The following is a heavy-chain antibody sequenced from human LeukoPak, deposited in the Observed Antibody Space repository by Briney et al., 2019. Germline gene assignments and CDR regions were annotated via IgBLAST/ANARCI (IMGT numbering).Heavy chain of an antibody. CDR2: VYSNGMT. CDR3: TRRAYYDSSGYNPTAGYFDL. Sequence: SKTLSLTCSVSGGSMFSYYWNWIGQCPGKARGWSGCVYSNGMTTYNPSLRSRGSISIATSTSQSSLRLTSVTAADTATYYCTRRAYYDSSGYNPTAGYFDLWGRGTLVTVSS. J-gene: IGHJ2*01. CDR1: GGSMFSYY. D-gene: IGHD3-22*01. V-gene: IGHV4-4*08.